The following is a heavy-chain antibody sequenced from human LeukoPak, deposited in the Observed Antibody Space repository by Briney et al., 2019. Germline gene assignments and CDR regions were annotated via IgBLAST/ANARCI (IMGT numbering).Heavy chain of an antibody. V-gene: IGHV1-69*05. Sequence: PWASVKVSCTASGGTFRTYSVTWVRQAPGQGLEWMGGIIPIFGTPNYAQTFKGRVKVTTDDATGTAYMELSSLMSEDTAIYYCARVDRYHCYLDVWGKGTPVTVSS. J-gene: IGHJ6*03. CDR1: GGTFRTYS. CDR2: IIPIFGTP. CDR3: ARVDRYHCYLDV.